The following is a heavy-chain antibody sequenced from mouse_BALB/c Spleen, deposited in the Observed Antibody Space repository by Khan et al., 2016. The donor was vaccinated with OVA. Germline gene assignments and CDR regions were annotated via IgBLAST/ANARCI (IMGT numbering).Heavy chain of an antibody. CDR3: TRDRIDY. J-gene: IGHJ2*01. CDR1: GYTFTTYW. V-gene: IGHV1-7*01. Sequence: QMQFEESGAELAKPGASVKMSCKASGYTFTTYWMHWVKQRPGQGLEWIGYINPTSGYTDYNDKFKDRATLSADKSSSTAYMQLNSLTSEDSAVYYCTRDRIDYWGQGTTLTVSS. CDR2: INPTSGYT.